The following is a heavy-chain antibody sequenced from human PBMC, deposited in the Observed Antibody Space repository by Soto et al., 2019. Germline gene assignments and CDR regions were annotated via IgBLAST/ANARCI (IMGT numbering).Heavy chain of an antibody. CDR3: ARGGSLYWYFDL. V-gene: IGHV1-3*01. CDR2: INAGNGNT. D-gene: IGHD1-26*01. Sequence: QVQHVQSGAEVKKPGASVKVSCKASGYTFTSYAMHWVRQAPGQRLEWMGWINAGNGNTKYSQNFQGRVTITRDTSASTAYMELSSLRSEDTAVYYCARGGSLYWYFDLWGRGTLVTVSS. CDR1: GYTFTSYA. J-gene: IGHJ2*01.